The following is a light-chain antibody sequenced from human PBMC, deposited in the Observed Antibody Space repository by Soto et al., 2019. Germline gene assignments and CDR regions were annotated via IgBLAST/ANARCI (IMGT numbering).Light chain of an antibody. CDR3: QHYNSYSEA. J-gene: IGKJ1*01. V-gene: IGKV1-5*03. CDR1: QTISSW. Sequence: DIQMTQSPSTLSGSVGDRVTITCLASQTISSWLAWYQQKPGKAPKLLIYKASTLKSGVPSRFSGSGSGTEFTLTISSLQPDDFATYYCQHYNSYSEAFGQG. CDR2: KAS.